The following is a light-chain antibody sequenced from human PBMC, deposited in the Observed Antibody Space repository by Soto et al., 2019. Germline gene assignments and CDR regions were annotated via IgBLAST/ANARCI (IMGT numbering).Light chain of an antibody. Sequence: EIVMTQSPATLSVSPGERATLSCRASQSVNRDLAWYQQTPGQAPRLLIYGASSRASGVPARFSGSGSGTEFTLTISGLQSDDSAVYYCQQYNSWPPLSFGRGTKVEIK. CDR3: QQYNSWPPLS. J-gene: IGKJ4*01. CDR2: GAS. CDR1: QSVNRD. V-gene: IGKV3-15*01.